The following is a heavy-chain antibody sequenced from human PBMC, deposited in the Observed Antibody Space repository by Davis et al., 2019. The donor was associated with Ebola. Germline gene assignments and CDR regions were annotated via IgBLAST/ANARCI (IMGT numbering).Heavy chain of an antibody. CDR3: ARGGYCSSTSCYTYYYYGMDV. Sequence: GESLKISCAASGFTFSGSAMHWVRQASGKGLEWVGRIRSKANSYATAYAASVKGRFTISRDDSKNTAYLQMNSLKTEDTAVYYCARGGYCSSTSCYTYYYYGMDVWGQGTTVTVSS. CDR1: GFTFSGSA. J-gene: IGHJ6*02. D-gene: IGHD2-2*02. CDR2: IRSKANSYAT. V-gene: IGHV3-73*01.